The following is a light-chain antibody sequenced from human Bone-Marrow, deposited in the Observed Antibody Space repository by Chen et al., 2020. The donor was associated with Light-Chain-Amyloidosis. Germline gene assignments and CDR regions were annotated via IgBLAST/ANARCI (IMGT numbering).Light chain of an antibody. V-gene: IGLV3-25*03. CDR3: QSADSSGTYEVI. J-gene: IGLJ2*01. Sequence: SYELTQPPSVSVSPGQTARITCSGDDLPTKYAYWYQQKPGQAPVLVIQRDTERPSGISERFSGSSSGTTATLTMSGVQAEDEADYHCQSADSSGTYEVIFGGGTKLTVL. CDR1: DLPTKY. CDR2: RDT.